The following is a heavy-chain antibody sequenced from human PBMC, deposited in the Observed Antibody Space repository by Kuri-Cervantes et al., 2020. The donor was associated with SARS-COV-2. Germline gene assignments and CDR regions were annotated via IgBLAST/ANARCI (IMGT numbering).Heavy chain of an antibody. CDR2: INHSGST. CDR1: GFTFSDFY. CDR3: ARDYGDYYYYYGMDV. D-gene: IGHD4-17*01. J-gene: IGHJ6*02. Sequence: GSLRLSCAASGFTFSDFYMSWIRQPPGKGLEWIGEINHSGSTNYNPSLKSRVTVSVDTSKNQFSLKLSSVTAADTAVYYCARDYGDYYYYYGMDVWGQGTTVTVSS. V-gene: IGHV4-34*01.